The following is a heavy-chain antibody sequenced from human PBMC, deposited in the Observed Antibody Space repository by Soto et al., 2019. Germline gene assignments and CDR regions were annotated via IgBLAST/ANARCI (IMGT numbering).Heavy chain of an antibody. CDR2: IIPILGIA. J-gene: IGHJ3*02. Sequence: QVQLVQSGAEVKKPGSSVKVSCKASGGTFSSYTISWVRQAPGQGLERMGRIIPILGIANYAQKFQGRVTITADKSTSTAYMELSSLRSEDTAVYYCARDQGSGSGWTGLDAFDIWGQGTMVAVSS. V-gene: IGHV1-69*08. CDR1: GGTFSSYT. D-gene: IGHD6-19*01. CDR3: ARDQGSGSGWTGLDAFDI.